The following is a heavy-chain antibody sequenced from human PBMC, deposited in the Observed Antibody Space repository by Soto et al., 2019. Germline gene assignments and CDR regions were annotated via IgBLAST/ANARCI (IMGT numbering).Heavy chain of an antibody. J-gene: IGHJ4*02. D-gene: IGHD3-22*01. CDR3: AKTLFRSYDSNIYFDY. Sequence: GGSLRLSCAASGFTFSSYAMHWVRQAPGKGLEWVAVISYDGSNKYYADSVKGRFTISRDNSKNTLYLQMNSLRAEDTAVYYCAKTLFRSYDSNIYFDYWGQGTLVTVSS. V-gene: IGHV3-30-3*02. CDR1: GFTFSSYA. CDR2: ISYDGSNK.